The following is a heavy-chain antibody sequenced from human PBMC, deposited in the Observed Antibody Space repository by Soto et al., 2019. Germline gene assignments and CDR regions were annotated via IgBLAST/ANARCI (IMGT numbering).Heavy chain of an antibody. CDR1: GDSINSNYC. D-gene: IGHD6-19*01. Sequence: QVQLQESGPGLVRPSGTLSLTCAVSGDSINSNYCWTWVRQPPAKGLEWIAEIYYSGGTSYNPSLKSRVPISMEKSKNQFSLNLTSVTAADTAMYYCARDTGWGLGYWGKGTLVTVSS. J-gene: IGHJ4*02. CDR2: IYYSGGT. V-gene: IGHV4-4*02. CDR3: ARDTGWGLGY.